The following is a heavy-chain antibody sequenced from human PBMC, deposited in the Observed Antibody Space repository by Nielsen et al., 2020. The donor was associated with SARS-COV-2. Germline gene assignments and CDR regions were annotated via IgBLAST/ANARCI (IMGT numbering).Heavy chain of an antibody. CDR2: IYYSGST. V-gene: IGHV4-61*01. Sequence: SETLSLTCTVSGGSVNSGSYYWSWIRQPPGKGLEWIGYIYYSGSTNYNPSLKSRVTISVDTSKNQFSLKLSSVTAADTAVYYCARLSSSGWFDPWGQGTLVTVSS. D-gene: IGHD6-25*01. J-gene: IGHJ5*02. CDR1: GGSVNSGSYY. CDR3: ARLSSSGWFDP.